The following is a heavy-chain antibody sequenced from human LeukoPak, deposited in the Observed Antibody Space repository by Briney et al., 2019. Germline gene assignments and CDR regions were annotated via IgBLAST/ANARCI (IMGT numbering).Heavy chain of an antibody. CDR3: ARNRAPYYYDSSGYYPYYYYYMDV. CDR2: IYYSGST. Sequence: NSSETLSPTCTVSGGSISSYYWSWIRQPPGKGLEWIGYIYYSGSTNYNPSLKSRVTISVDTSKNQFSLKLSSVTAADTAVYYCARNRAPYYYDSSGYYPYYYYYMDVWGKGTTVTVSS. CDR1: GGSISSYY. V-gene: IGHV4-59*01. D-gene: IGHD3-22*01. J-gene: IGHJ6*03.